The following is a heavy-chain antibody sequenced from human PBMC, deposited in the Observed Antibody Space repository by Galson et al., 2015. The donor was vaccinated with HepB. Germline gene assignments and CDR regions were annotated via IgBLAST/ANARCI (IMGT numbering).Heavy chain of an antibody. J-gene: IGHJ1*01. V-gene: IGHV3-23*01. CDR3: AKAFSNSCYGYSHH. D-gene: IGHD2-2*01. CDR2: ISGNGGST. Sequence: SLRLSCAASGFTFSSYAMSWVRQAPGKGLEWVSGISGNGGSTYYADSVKGRFTISRDNSQNTISLQLNSLRAEDTALYYCAKAFSNSCYGYSHHWGQGTLVTVSS. CDR1: GFTFSSYA.